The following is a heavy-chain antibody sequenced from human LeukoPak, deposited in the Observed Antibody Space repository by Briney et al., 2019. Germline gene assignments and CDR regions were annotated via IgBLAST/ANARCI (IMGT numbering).Heavy chain of an antibody. V-gene: IGHV4-34*01. CDR2: INHSGNT. Sequence: GSLRLSCVASGFPFSSYWMTWVRQPPGKGLEWIGEINHSGNTNYDPSLKSRVTISVDTSKNQLSLKLSSVTAADTAVYYCARVEGIYDILTGYYYWGQGTLVTVSS. CDR3: ARVEGIYDILTGYYY. CDR1: GFPFSSYW. D-gene: IGHD3-9*01. J-gene: IGHJ1*01.